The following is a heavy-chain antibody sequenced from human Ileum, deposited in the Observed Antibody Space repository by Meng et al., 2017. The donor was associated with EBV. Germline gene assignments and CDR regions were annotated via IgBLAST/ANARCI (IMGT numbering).Heavy chain of an antibody. J-gene: IGHJ4*02. CDR1: GGSIRSSYW. V-gene: IGHV4-4*02. D-gene: IGHD6-19*01. CDR3: ARVGQWLPIDY. CDR2: IYHSGST. Sequence: GPGVGKPWGTLALPCAGRGGSIRSSYWWGWARQPPGKGLEWIGEIYHSGSTNYNPSLKSRVTISVDKSKNQFSLNLSSVTAADTAVYYCARVGQWLPIDYWGQGTLVTVSS.